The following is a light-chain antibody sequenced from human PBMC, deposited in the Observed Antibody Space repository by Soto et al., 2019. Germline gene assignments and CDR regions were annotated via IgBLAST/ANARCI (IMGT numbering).Light chain of an antibody. J-gene: IGKJ1*01. CDR1: QSINVL. Sequence: DIQLTQSPSTLFASVGDRVTITCRASQSINVLLSWYQQKPRQAPNLLIYKASTLESGVQSRFSGSGSGTEFTLTVSSLQPDDFATYYCHQYHNFPRAFGQGTKVDIK. CDR3: HQYHNFPRA. V-gene: IGKV1-5*03. CDR2: KAS.